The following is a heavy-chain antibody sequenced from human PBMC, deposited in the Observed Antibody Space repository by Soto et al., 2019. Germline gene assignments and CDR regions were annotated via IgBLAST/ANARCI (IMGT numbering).Heavy chain of an antibody. CDR2: ISSSSSYI. CDR1: GFTFSSYS. J-gene: IGHJ4*02. Sequence: EVQLVESGGGLVKPGGSLRLSCAASGFTFSSYSMNWVRQAPGMGLEWVSSISSSSSYIYYADSVKGRFTISRDNAKNSLYLQMNSLRAEDTAVYYCARDDLTLATDYWGQGTLVTVSS. V-gene: IGHV3-21*01. D-gene: IGHD3-16*01. CDR3: ARDDLTLATDY.